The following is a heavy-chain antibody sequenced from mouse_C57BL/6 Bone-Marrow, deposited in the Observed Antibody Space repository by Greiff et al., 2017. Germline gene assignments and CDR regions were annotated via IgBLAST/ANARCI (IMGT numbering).Heavy chain of an antibody. CDR2: ISDGGSYT. CDR3: ARDLDWVYAMDY. D-gene: IGHD4-1*01. V-gene: IGHV5-4*01. Sequence: DVQLQESGGGLVKPGGSLKLSCAASGFTFSSYAMSWVRQTPEKRLEWVATISDGGSYTYYPDNVKGRFTISRDNAKNNLYLQMSHLKSEDTAMYYCARDLDWVYAMDYWGQGTSVTVSS. CDR1: GFTFSSYA. J-gene: IGHJ4*01.